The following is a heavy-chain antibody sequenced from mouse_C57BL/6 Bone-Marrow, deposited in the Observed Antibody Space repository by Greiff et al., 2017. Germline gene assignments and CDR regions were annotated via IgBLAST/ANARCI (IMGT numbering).Heavy chain of an antibody. CDR1: GFTFSSYA. CDR3: ARDRINGNLFDY. CDR2: ISDGGSYT. J-gene: IGHJ2*01. D-gene: IGHD2-1*01. Sequence: EVQRVESGGGLVKPGGSLKLSCAASGFTFSSYAMSWVRQTPEKRLEWVATISDGGSYTYYPDNVKGRFTISRDNAKNNLYLQMSHLKSEDTAMYYCARDRINGNLFDYWGQGTTLSVSS. V-gene: IGHV5-4*01.